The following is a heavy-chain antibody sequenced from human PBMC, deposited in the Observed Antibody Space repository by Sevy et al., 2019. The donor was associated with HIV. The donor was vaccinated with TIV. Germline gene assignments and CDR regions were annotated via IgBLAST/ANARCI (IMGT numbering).Heavy chain of an antibody. V-gene: IGHV3-23*01. Sequence: GGCLRLSCAASGFTFSSYAMSWVRQAPGKGLEWVSAISGSGGSTYYSDSVKGRFTISRDNSKNTLYLQMNSLRAEDTAVYYCAKDRRDGYNWHFDYWGQGTLVTVSS. J-gene: IGHJ4*02. CDR3: AKDRRDGYNWHFDY. CDR2: ISGSGGST. CDR1: GFTFSSYA. D-gene: IGHD5-12*01.